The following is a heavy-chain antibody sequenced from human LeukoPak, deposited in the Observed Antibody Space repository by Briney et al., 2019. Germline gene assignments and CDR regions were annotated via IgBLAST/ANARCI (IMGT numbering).Heavy chain of an antibody. D-gene: IGHD4-23*01. CDR1: GYTFTGYY. J-gene: IGHJ4*02. CDR3: ARRGYGGNSLFDY. CDR2: IIPDSGAT. V-gene: IGHV1-2*02. Sequence: ASVKVSCKASGYTFTGYYLHWVRQAPGQGLEWMGWIIPDSGATNYAQKFQGRVTMTRDTSITTAYMELSRLRSDDTAVYYCARRGYGGNSLFDYWGQGTLVTVSS.